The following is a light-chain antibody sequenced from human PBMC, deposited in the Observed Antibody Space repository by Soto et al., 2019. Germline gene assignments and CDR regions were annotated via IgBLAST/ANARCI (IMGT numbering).Light chain of an antibody. J-gene: IGKJ1*01. CDR2: RAS. V-gene: IGKV1-5*03. CDR1: QSINIW. CDR3: QQYNNDWT. Sequence: DIQMTQSPSTLSASVGDRVTITCRASQSINIWLAWYQHKPGQAPKILIYRASILESGVPARFSGSGSGTEFTLTISSLQPDDFATYYCQQYNNDWTFGQGTKVEIK.